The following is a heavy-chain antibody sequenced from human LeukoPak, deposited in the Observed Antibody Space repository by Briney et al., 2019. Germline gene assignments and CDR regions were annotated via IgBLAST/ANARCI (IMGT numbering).Heavy chain of an antibody. CDR2: INHSGST. CDR1: GGSFSGYY. CDR3: ARHEWLRNVCAFDI. V-gene: IGHV4-34*01. Sequence: PSETLSLTCAVYGGSFSGYYWIWIRQPPGKGLEWIGEINHSGSTNYNPSLKSRVTISVDTSKNQCSLKLSSVTAADTAVYYCARHEWLRNVCAFDIWGQGTMVTVSS. J-gene: IGHJ3*02. D-gene: IGHD5-12*01.